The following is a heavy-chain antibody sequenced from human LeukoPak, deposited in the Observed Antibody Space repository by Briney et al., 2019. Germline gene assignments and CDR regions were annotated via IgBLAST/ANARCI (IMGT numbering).Heavy chain of an antibody. V-gene: IGHV3-23*01. D-gene: IGHD2-2*01. Sequence: GGSLRLSCAASGFTFTSAMRWVRQAPGKGLEWVSSNSGSGGNTFYADSVKGRFTISRDNSKNTLYLQMNSLRAEDTALYYCTKGESQPKYYFDYWGQGTLVTVSS. CDR1: GFTFTSA. J-gene: IGHJ4*02. CDR2: NSGSGGNT. CDR3: TKGESQPKYYFDY.